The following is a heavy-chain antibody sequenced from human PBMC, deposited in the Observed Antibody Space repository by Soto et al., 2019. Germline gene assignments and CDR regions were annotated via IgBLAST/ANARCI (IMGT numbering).Heavy chain of an antibody. J-gene: IGHJ4*02. CDR1: ITSALA. Sequence: ITSALAVGWIRQPPGNALEWLVIVYGSDDKFYNPSLKSRFTITKDISKKQVVLTLTDMDPVDTGTYFCVRRYDPYYFDYCAQGNLVTVSS. CDR2: VYGSDDK. D-gene: IGHD1-1*01. CDR3: VRRYDPYYFDY. V-gene: IGHV2-5*04.